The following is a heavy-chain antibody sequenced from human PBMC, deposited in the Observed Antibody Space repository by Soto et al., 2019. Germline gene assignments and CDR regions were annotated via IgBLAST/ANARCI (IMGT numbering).Heavy chain of an antibody. V-gene: IGHV3-33*01. D-gene: IGHD5-18*01. CDR2: ICYEGSNK. CDR1: GFTFSSYG. Sequence: QVQLVESGGGVVQPGRSRIISCAASGFTFSSYGMHWVRQAPGKGLEWVAVICYEGSNKYYEDSVKGRFTISRDNSKNTLYQQMNSLRAEDTAVYYFERDREGQLNWGQGTLVPVSS. CDR3: ERDREGQLN. J-gene: IGHJ4*02.